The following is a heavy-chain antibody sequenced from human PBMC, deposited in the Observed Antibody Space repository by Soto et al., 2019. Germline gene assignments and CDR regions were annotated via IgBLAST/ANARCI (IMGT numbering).Heavy chain of an antibody. CDR3: ARDWGDSSGFVWPRHFDY. Sequence: QVQLVQSGAEVKKPGASVKVSCKASGYTFTSYGISWVRQAPGQGLEWMGWISAYNGNTNYAEKLQGRVTMTTDTPTSTAYMELRSLRSDATAVNYCARDWGDSSGFVWPRHFDYWGQGTLVTVSS. CDR2: ISAYNGNT. CDR1: GYTFTSYG. D-gene: IGHD3-22*01. J-gene: IGHJ4*02. V-gene: IGHV1-18*01.